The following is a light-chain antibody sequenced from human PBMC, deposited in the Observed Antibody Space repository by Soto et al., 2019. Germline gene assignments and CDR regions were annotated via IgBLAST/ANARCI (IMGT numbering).Light chain of an antibody. CDR2: GVR. CDR1: SNDIGTYDY. CDR3: SSYAGSNNYV. V-gene: IGLV2-8*01. J-gene: IGLJ1*01. Sequence: QSALTQPTSVSGSPGQSITISCTGNSNDIGTYDYVSWYQQHPGKAPRLLIHGVRNRPSGVPDRFSGSKSGNTASLTVSGLQAEDEADYYCSSYAGSNNYVFGTGTKVTVL.